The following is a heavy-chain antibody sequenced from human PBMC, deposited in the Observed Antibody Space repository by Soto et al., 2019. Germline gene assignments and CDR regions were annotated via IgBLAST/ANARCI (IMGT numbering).Heavy chain of an antibody. CDR2: IIPIFGTA. V-gene: IGHV1-69*01. D-gene: IGHD3-10*01. CDR3: ARSPGGWFGELLYGMAV. Sequence: QVQLVQSGAEVKKPGSSVKVSCKASGGTFSSYAISWVRQAPGQGLEWMGGIIPIFGTANYAQKFQGRVTITADESTSTAYMELSSLRSEDTAVYYCARSPGGWFGELLYGMAVWGQGTTVTVSS. CDR1: GGTFSSYA. J-gene: IGHJ6*02.